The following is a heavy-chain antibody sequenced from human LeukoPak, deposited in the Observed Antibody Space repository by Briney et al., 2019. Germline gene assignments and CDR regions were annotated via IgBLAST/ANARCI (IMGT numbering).Heavy chain of an antibody. Sequence: PSETLSLTCTVSGGSISSISYYWGWIRQPPGEGLEWIGSLYYTGSTYYNPSLRSRITISLDTSKNQFSLRVSSVTSADTAVYYCARGNSGYDYAFDIWGQGTMVTVSS. V-gene: IGHV4-39*07. CDR2: LYYTGST. CDR3: ARGNSGYDYAFDI. CDR1: GGSISSISYY. D-gene: IGHD5-12*01. J-gene: IGHJ3*02.